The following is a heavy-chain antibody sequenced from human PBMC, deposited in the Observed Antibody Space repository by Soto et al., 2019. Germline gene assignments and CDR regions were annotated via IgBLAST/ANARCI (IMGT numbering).Heavy chain of an antibody. Sequence: QVHLVESGGGLVKPGWSLRLSCTASGFTFSDYYMSWIRQAPGKGLEWISYISSTSSYTNYADSVKGRFTISRDNAKNSLYLQMNSLRDEDTAVYYCVRDLGGSPLWEYWGQGTLVTVSS. CDR1: GFTFSDYY. CDR2: ISSTSSYT. J-gene: IGHJ4*02. CDR3: VRDLGGSPLWEY. V-gene: IGHV3-11*05. D-gene: IGHD1-26*01.